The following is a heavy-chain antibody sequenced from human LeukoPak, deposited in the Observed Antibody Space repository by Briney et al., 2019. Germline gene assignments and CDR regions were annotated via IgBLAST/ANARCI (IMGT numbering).Heavy chain of an antibody. CDR3: SRGAGYYYDPPYYFDY. CDR2: IFSRGGA. CDR1: GGSINTLGYF. Sequence: PSQTLSLTCTVSGGSINTLGYFWTWIRQRPGKGLEWIGYIFSRGGAQYNPSLKSRVSISVDSSNNQFSLNLTSLAAADSAVYYCSRGAGYYYDPPYYFDYWGQGILVTVSS. D-gene: IGHD3-22*01. V-gene: IGHV4-31*03. J-gene: IGHJ4*02.